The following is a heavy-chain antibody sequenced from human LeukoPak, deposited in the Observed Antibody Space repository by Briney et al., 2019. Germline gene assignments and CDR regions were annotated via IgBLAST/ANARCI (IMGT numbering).Heavy chain of an antibody. CDR3: ARENDCSSTSCHLDY. CDR1: GYTFTSYA. CDR2: IIPIFGTA. V-gene: IGHV1-69*13. D-gene: IGHD2-2*01. J-gene: IGHJ4*02. Sequence: SVKVSCKTSGYTFTSYAISWVRQAPGQGLEWMGGIIPIFGTANYAQKFQGRVTITADESTSTAYMELSSLRSEDTAVYYCARENDCSSTSCHLDYWGLGTLVTVSS.